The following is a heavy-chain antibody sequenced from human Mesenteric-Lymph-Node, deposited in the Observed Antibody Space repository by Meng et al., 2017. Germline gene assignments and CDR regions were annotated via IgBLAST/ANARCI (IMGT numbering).Heavy chain of an antibody. D-gene: IGHD2-8*01. J-gene: IGHJ4*02. Sequence: ASVKVSCKASGYTFTSYYMHWVRQAPGQGLEWMGIINPSGGSTSYAQKFQGRVTMTRDTSTSTVYMELSSLRSEDTAVYYCARLGYCTNGVCYAFDYWGQGTLVTVSS. CDR1: GYTFTSYY. CDR3: ARLGYCTNGVCYAFDY. CDR2: INPSGGST. V-gene: IGHV1-46*01.